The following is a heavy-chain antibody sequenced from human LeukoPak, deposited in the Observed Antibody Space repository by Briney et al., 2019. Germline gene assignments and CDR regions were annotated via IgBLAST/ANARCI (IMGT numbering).Heavy chain of an antibody. V-gene: IGHV4-30-2*01. CDR1: GGSISSGGYS. CDR3: ARVPLSSWYYFDY. J-gene: IGHJ4*02. CDR2: IYHSGST. D-gene: IGHD6-13*01. Sequence: SETLSLTCAVSGGSISSGGYSWSWIRQPPGKGLEWIGYIYHSGSTYYNPSLKSRVTISVDRYKNQFSLKLSSVTAADTAVYYCARVPLSSWYYFDYWGQGTLVTVSS.